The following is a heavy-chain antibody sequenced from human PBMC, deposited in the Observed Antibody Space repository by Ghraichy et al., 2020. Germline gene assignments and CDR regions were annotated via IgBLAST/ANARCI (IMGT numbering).Heavy chain of an antibody. J-gene: IGHJ2*01. Sequence: GESLNISCKASGFSFTRYWIGWVRQMPGKGMEWMGIIYPGDSDTRYSPSFQGQVTFSADKSINTASLYWDSLQASDTAMYYCARRGAVPGNREWYFDLWGRGTQVIVSS. CDR1: GFSFTRYW. CDR2: IYPGDSDT. D-gene: IGHD6-19*01. V-gene: IGHV5-51*01. CDR3: ARRGAVPGNREWYFDL.